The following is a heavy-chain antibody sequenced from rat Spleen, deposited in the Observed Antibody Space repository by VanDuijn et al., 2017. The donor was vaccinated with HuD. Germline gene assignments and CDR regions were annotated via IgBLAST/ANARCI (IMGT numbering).Heavy chain of an antibody. CDR1: GFSLTTPH. Sequence: QVQLKESGPGLVQPSQTLSLSCTVSGFSLTTPHVSWVRQPPGKGLEWMGVIWTGGNTAYNSLLKSRLSISRDTSKSQIFLKMNSLQTEDTATYYCTRVGYSSYLRYFDYWGQGVMVTVSS. V-gene: IGHV2-43*01. CDR2: IWTGGNT. D-gene: IGHD1-2*01. J-gene: IGHJ2*01. CDR3: TRVGYSSYLRYFDY.